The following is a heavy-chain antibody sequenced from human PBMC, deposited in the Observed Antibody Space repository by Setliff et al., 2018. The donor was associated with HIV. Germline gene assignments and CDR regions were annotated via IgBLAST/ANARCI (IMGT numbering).Heavy chain of an antibody. J-gene: IGHJ4*02. V-gene: IGHV1-69*13. CDR1: GYTFTKYG. Sequence: SVKVSCKSSGYTFTKYGISWVRQAPGQGLEWMGGIIPIFGTANYAQKFQGRVTITADESTSTAYMELSSLRSEDTAVYYCVIGSAARPFDYWGQGTLVTVSS. D-gene: IGHD6-6*01. CDR2: IIPIFGTA. CDR3: VIGSAARPFDY.